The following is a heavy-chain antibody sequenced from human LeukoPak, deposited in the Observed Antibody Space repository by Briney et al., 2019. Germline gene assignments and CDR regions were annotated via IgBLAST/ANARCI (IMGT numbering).Heavy chain of an antibody. V-gene: IGHV1-2*02. D-gene: IGHD6-13*01. Sequence: ASVKVSCKASGYTFTGYYMHWVRQAPGQGLEWMGWINPNSGGTNYAQKFQGRVTMTRDTSISTAYVELSRLRSDDTAVYYCATVTSSSWGNWFDPWGQGTLVTVSS. CDR2: INPNSGGT. CDR3: ATVTSSSWGNWFDP. CDR1: GYTFTGYY. J-gene: IGHJ5*02.